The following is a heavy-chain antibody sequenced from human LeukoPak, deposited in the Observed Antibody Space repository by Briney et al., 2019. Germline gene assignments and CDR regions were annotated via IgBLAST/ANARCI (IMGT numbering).Heavy chain of an antibody. CDR2: IKQDGSEK. Sequence: GGSLRLSCATSGFIYSVYWMSWVRQAPGKGLEWVANIKQDGSEKYYADSVKGRFTISRDNSKNTLYLQMNSLRAEDTAVYYCAKDRGYSGYPDAFDIWGQGTMVTVSS. D-gene: IGHD5-12*01. V-gene: IGHV3-7*01. CDR1: GFIYSVYW. CDR3: AKDRGYSGYPDAFDI. J-gene: IGHJ3*02.